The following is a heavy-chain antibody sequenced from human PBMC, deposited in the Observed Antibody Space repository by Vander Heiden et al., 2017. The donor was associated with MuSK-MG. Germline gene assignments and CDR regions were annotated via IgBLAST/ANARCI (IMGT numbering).Heavy chain of an antibody. V-gene: IGHV4-38-2*02. CDR3: ARVRGYDPPDY. D-gene: IGHD5-12*01. J-gene: IGHJ4*02. Sequence: QVQLQESGPGLVKPSETLSLTCTVSGYSISSGYYWGWIRQPPGKGLEWIGSIYHSGSTYYNPSLKSRVTISVDTSKNQFSLKLSSVTAADTAVYYCARVRGYDPPDYWGQGTLVTVSS. CDR2: IYHSGST. CDR1: GYSISSGYY.